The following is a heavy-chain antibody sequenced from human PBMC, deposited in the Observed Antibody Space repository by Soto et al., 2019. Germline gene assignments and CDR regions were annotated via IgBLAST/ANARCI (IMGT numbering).Heavy chain of an antibody. CDR1: GGTFSSYA. V-gene: IGHV1-69*13. D-gene: IGHD3-22*01. Sequence: ASVKVSCKASGGTFSSYAISWVRQAPGQGLEWMGGIIPIFGTANYAQKFQGRVTITADESTSTAYVELSSLRSEDTAVYYCARGARGIVARYYYYGMDVWGQGTTVTVSS. J-gene: IGHJ6*02. CDR3: ARGARGIVARYYYYGMDV. CDR2: IIPIFGTA.